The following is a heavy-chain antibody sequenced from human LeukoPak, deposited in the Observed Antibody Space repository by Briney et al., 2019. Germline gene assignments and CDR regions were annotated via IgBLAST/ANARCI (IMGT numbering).Heavy chain of an antibody. Sequence: SETLSLTCTVSGGSISSYYWSWIRQPAGKGLEWVGRIYTSGTTNYNPSLKSRITMSVDTSKNQFSLKMRSVTAADTAVYYCARANYDGSDYWGQGTLVTVSS. D-gene: IGHD3-22*01. J-gene: IGHJ4*02. CDR2: IYTSGTT. CDR1: GGSISSYY. V-gene: IGHV4-4*07. CDR3: ARANYDGSDY.